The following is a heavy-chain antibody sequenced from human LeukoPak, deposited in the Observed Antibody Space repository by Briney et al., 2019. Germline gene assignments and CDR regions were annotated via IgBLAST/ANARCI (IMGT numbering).Heavy chain of an antibody. CDR2: INPSGGST. CDR1: GYTFTSYY. J-gene: IGHJ4*02. D-gene: IGHD3-10*01. CDR3: ARDQWSYYGSGSYYDLDY. Sequence: GASVKVSCKASGYTFTSYYMHWVRQAPGQGLEWMGIINPSGGSTSYAQKLQGRVTMTTDTSTSTAYMELRSLRSDDTAVYYCARDQWSYYGSGSYYDLDYWGQGTLVTVSS. V-gene: IGHV1-46*01.